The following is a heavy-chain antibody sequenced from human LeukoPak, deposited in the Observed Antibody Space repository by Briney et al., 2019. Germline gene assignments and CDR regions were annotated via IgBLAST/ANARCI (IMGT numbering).Heavy chain of an antibody. D-gene: IGHD3-3*01. J-gene: IGHJ6*02. CDR2: MNPNSGNT. CDR3: ARDPKYPLAEYYDFWSGYPYYYYGMDV. CDR1: GYTFTSYD. V-gene: IGHV1-8*01. Sequence: ASVKVSCKASGYTFTSYDINWVRQATGQGLGWMGWMNPNSGNTGYAQKFQGRVTMTRDTSTSTVYMELSSLRSEDTAVYYCARDPKYPLAEYYDFWSGYPYYYYGMDVWGQGTTVTVSS.